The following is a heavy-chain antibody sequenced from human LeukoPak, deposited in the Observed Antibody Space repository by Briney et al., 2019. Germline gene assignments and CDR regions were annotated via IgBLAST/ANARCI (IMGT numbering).Heavy chain of an antibody. CDR3: AKDRSGWYSYFDY. Sequence: PGGSLRLSCAASGFTFSSYSMNWVRQAPGKGLEWVSSISSSSSYIYYADSVKGRFTISRDNARKSLYLQMNSLRAEDTAVYYCAKDRSGWYSYFDYWGQGTLVTVSS. CDR1: GFTFSSYS. D-gene: IGHD6-19*01. V-gene: IGHV3-21*04. CDR2: ISSSSSYI. J-gene: IGHJ4*02.